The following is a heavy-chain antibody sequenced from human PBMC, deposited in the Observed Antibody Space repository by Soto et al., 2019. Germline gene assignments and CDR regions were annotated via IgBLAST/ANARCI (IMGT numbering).Heavy chain of an antibody. J-gene: IGHJ6*02. V-gene: IGHV4-30-4*01. CDR2: ILYSGTT. CDR1: GDSIQRADYY. Sequence: SETLSLTCPVSGDSIQRADYYWSWIRQPPGKVLEWSGYILYSGTTHYNPSLKSRLIRSLDPSKNQFSLNTTSGTAADTAVYYCARDGGPLYYGMDFWGQGTTVT. D-gene: IGHD3-10*01. CDR3: ARDGGPLYYGMDF.